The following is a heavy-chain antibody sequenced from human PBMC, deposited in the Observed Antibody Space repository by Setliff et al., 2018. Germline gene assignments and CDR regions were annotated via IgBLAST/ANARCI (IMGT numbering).Heavy chain of an antibody. CDR3: TRAYSGRHDY. Sequence: TLSLTCAVSGGSISSPNWWNWVRQPPGKGPEWIGEIYHSGTTNYNPSLKSRVTMSVDKSRNQFSLRLTSVTAADTAIYYCTRAYSGRHDYWGQGTLVTVSS. V-gene: IGHV4-4*02. J-gene: IGHJ4*02. CDR1: GGSISSPNW. CDR2: IYHSGTT. D-gene: IGHD1-26*01.